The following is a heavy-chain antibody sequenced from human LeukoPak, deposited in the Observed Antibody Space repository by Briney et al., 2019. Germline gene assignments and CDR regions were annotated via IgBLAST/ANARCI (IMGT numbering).Heavy chain of an antibody. CDR3: AKDRSSSGWYYFDY. CDR2: ISGSGGST. V-gene: IGHV3-23*01. D-gene: IGHD6-19*01. CDR1: GFTFSSYA. J-gene: IGHJ4*02. Sequence: GGSLRLSCAASGFTFSSYAMTWVPRAPGKGLEWVSAISGSGGSTHYADSVKGRFTISRDNSKNTLYLQMNSLRAEDTAVYYCAKDRSSSGWYYFDYWGQGTLVTVPS.